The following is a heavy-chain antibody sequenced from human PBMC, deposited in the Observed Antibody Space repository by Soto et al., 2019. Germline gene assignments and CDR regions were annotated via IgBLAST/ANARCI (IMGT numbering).Heavy chain of an antibody. D-gene: IGHD3-10*01. V-gene: IGHV3-23*01. Sequence: WGSLRLSCAASGFTFISYSMIWFRQSPGKGLEWVSGFRTSGDGGTTYYADSVKGRFTISRDNSKNTLFLQMNSLRAEDTAIYYCAKKVNSGSGSQYFDYWGQGTLVTVSS. CDR1: GFTFISYS. J-gene: IGHJ4*02. CDR3: AKKVNSGSGSQYFDY. CDR2: FRTSGDGGTT.